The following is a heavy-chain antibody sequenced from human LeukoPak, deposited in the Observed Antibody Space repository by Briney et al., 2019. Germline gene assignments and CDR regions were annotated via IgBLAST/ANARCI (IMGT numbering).Heavy chain of an antibody. D-gene: IGHD1-26*01. V-gene: IGHV3-23*01. CDR3: AKGGKWDVTPFDY. CDR2: ISGSGGST. J-gene: IGHJ4*02. CDR1: GFTFSSYA. Sequence: GGSLRLSCAASGFTFSSYAMSWVRQAPGKGLEWVSGISGSGGSTYFADSVKGRFTISRDNSKNMLYLQVNSLRAEDTAVYYCAKGGKWDVTPFDYWGQGTLVTVSS.